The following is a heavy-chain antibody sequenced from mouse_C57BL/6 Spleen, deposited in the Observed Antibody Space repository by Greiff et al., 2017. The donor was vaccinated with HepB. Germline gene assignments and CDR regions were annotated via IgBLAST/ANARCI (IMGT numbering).Heavy chain of an antibody. CDR1: GYTFTSYW. CDR3: ARRGSFSWFAY. V-gene: IGHV1-50*01. J-gene: IGHJ3*01. CDR2: IDPSDSYT. Sequence: VQLQQPGAELVKPGASVKLSCKASGYTFTSYWMQWVKQRPGQGLEWIGEIDPSDSYTNYNQKFKGKATLTVDTASSTAYMQLSSLTSEDSAVYYCARRGSFSWFAYWGQGTLVTVSA. D-gene: IGHD1-2*01.